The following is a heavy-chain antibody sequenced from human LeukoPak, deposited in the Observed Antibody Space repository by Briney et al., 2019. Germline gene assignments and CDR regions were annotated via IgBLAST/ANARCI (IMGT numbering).Heavy chain of an antibody. V-gene: IGHV3-23*01. J-gene: IGHJ4*02. Sequence: PGGSLRLSCAASGFTFSSYAMSWVRQAPGKGLEWVSAISGSGGSTYYADSVKGRFTISRDNSKNTLYLQMNSLRAEDTAVYYCVKSAKGYYDSTAYYEGWGQGTLVTVSS. CDR2: ISGSGGST. CDR3: VKSAKGYYDSTAYYEG. CDR1: GFTFSSYA. D-gene: IGHD3-22*01.